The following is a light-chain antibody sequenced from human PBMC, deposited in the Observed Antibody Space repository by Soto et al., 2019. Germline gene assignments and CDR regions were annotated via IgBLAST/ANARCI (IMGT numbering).Light chain of an antibody. V-gene: IGKV3-11*01. CDR3: QERSNWPRLT. CDR2: DVS. Sequence: EIVLTQSPDTLSLSPGERATLPCRASQSVSTSLAWYQQRPGQAPRLLIYDVSNRAAGVPARFSGSGSGTDFTLTISNLEPEDFAIYYCQERSNWPRLTFGGGTTVEIK. CDR1: QSVSTS. J-gene: IGKJ4*01.